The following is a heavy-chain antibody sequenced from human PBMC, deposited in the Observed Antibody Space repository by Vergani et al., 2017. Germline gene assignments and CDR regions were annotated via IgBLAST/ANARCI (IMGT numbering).Heavy chain of an antibody. V-gene: IGHV1-69*11. Sequence: QVQLVQSGAEVKKPGASVKVSCKASGYTFTSYDINWVRQATGQGLEWMGRIIPILGTANYAQKFQGRVTITADESTSTAYMELSSLRSEDTAVYYCAGDTYGLWFGESRLGYWGQGTLVTVSS. J-gene: IGHJ4*02. CDR2: IIPILGTA. CDR1: GYTFTSYD. CDR3: AGDTYGLWFGESRLGY. D-gene: IGHD3-10*01.